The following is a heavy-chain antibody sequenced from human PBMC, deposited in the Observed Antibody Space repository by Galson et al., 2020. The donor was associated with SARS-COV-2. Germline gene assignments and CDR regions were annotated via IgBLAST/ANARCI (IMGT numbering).Heavy chain of an antibody. CDR3: VRESHDPRDY. J-gene: IGHJ4*02. CDR2: ISPGSNNI. Sequence: GESLKISCAASVFTFNTYRMNWVRQAPGKGLEWVSSISPGSNNIFYADSLSGRFTISRDNAENSLYLQMNSLIAEDTAVYYCVRESHDPRDYWGQGTLVTVSS. CDR1: VFTFNTYR. V-gene: IGHV3-21*01.